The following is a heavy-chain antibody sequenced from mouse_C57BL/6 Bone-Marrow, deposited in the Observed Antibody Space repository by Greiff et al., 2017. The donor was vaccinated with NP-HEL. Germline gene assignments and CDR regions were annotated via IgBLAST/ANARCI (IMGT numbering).Heavy chain of an antibody. CDR3: TTCDEGGD. CDR1: GFNIKDDY. J-gene: IGHJ2*01. V-gene: IGHV14-4*01. CDR2: IDPENGDT. Sequence: VQLQQSGAELVRPGASVKLSCTASGFNIKDDYMHWVKQRPEQGLEWIGWIDPENGDTEYASKFQGKATITADTSSNTAYLQLSSLTSEDTAVYYCTTCDEGGDWGQGTTLTVSS.